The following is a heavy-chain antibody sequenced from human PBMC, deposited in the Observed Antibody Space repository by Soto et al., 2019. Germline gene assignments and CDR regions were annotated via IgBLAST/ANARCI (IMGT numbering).Heavy chain of an antibody. Sequence: SVKVSCKASGGTFSSYAISWVRQAPGQGLEWMGGINPIFGTPHYAQKYQGRVTITADTFTNTAYMELTRLTSDATAVYFCARECRYF. CDR2: INPIFGTP. V-gene: IGHV1-69*06. CDR3: ARECRYF. J-gene: IGHJ4*03. CDR1: GGTFSSYA.